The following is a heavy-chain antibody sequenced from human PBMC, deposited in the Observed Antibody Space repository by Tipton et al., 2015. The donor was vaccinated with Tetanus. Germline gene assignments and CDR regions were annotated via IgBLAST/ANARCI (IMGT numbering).Heavy chain of an antibody. CDR1: GYIFTNHA. CDR2: ISTYIGNT. J-gene: IGHJ4*02. CDR3: ATTQGFCSGDACYPDY. Sequence: QLVQSGAEVKKPGASVKVSCKTSGYIFTNHAIAWVRQAPGHGLEWMGWISTYIGNTNYAQNFQGRVTMTTDTSTATAYMELRSLTSDDTAVYYCATTQGFCSGDACYPDYWGQGTLVTVSS. V-gene: IGHV1-18*04. D-gene: IGHD2-15*01.